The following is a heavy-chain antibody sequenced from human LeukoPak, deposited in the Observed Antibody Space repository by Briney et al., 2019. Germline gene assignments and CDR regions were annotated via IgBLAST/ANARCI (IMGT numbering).Heavy chain of an antibody. J-gene: IGHJ4*02. D-gene: IGHD3-22*01. CDR1: GDSISSGYY. CDR3: ARAPHFFDTSGSRYYFDY. CDR2: IYYSGNT. Sequence: SETLSLTCTVSGDSISSGYYWGWIRQPPGKGLEWIGSIYYSGNTYYSPSLMSRVTISVDTSKNQFSLILRSVTAADTAVYYCARAPHFFDTSGSRYYFDYWGQGALVTVSS. V-gene: IGHV4-38-2*02.